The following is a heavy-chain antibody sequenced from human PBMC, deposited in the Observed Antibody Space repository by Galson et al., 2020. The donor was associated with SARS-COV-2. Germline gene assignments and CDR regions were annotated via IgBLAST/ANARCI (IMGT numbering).Heavy chain of an antibody. J-gene: IGHJ4*02. CDR2: INSDGSST. CDR1: GFTFSSYW. V-gene: IGHV3-74*01. D-gene: IGHD3-9*01. Sequence: GGSLRLSCAASGFTFSSYWMHWVRQAPGKGLVWVSRINSDGSSTSYADSVKGRFTISRDNAKNTLYLQMNSLRAEDTAVYYCARGRALILRYFDWSLDYWGQGTLVTVSS. CDR3: ARGRALILRYFDWSLDY.